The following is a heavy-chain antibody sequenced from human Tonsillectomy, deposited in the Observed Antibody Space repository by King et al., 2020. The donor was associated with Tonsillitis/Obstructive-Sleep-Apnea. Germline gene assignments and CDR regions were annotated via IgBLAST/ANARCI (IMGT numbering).Heavy chain of an antibody. Sequence: QLVQSGAEVKKPGSSVKVSCKASGGTFSSYAISWVRQAPGQGLEWMGGIIPILGTANYDQKFQGRGTITADESTSTAYMELGSLRSEDTAVYYCARDGPYSRRRGWFDPWGQGTLVTVSS. J-gene: IGHJ5*02. CDR2: IIPILGTA. CDR3: ARDGPYSRRRGWFDP. V-gene: IGHV1-69*01. CDR1: GGTFSSYA. D-gene: IGHD2-21*01.